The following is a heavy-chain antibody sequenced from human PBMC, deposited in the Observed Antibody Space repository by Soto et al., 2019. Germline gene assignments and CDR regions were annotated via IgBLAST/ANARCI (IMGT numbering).Heavy chain of an antibody. D-gene: IGHD3-9*01. CDR3: ARDRAGTRAFPHNTLNL. J-gene: IGHJ3*01. Sequence: QEQLAESGGGLVKPGGSLRLSCAASGFSFNVYYMSWIRQAPGSGLEWVASISILGDSTYYAYSVKGRFTISRDNVKNLLYLQMGTLRAEDTAVYYCARDRAGTRAFPHNTLNLWGQGTTVAVAS. CDR2: ISILGDST. V-gene: IGHV3-11*01. CDR1: GFSFNVYY.